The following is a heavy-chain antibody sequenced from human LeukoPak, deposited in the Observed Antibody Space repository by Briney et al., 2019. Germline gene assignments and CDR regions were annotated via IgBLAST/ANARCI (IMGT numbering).Heavy chain of an antibody. CDR1: GFTFSSYG. D-gene: IGHD4-17*01. Sequence: GGSLRLSCAASGFTFSSYGMHWVRQAPGKGLEWVAFIRYDGSSKYYADSVKGRFTISRDNSKNTLYLQMNSLRAEDTAVYYCAKGYGDKGDYFDYWGQGTLVTVSS. CDR3: AKGYGDKGDYFDY. V-gene: IGHV3-30*02. CDR2: IRYDGSSK. J-gene: IGHJ4*02.